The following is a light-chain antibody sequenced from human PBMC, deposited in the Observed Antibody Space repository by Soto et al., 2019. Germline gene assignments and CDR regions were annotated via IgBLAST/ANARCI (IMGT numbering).Light chain of an antibody. CDR2: DAS. CDR3: QERSNWPLT. V-gene: IGKV3-11*01. Sequence: EIVLTQSPATLSLSPGERATLSCRASQSVSSYLAWYQHKPGQAPRLLIYDASNRATGIPARFSGSGSATDFTLTISSLEPEDFAVYYCQERSNWPLTFGGGTKVEIK. CDR1: QSVSSY. J-gene: IGKJ4*01.